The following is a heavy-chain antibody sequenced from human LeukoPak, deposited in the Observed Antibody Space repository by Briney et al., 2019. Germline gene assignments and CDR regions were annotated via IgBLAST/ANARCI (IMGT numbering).Heavy chain of an antibody. V-gene: IGHV1-18*01. D-gene: IGHD3-9*01. CDR2: ISAYNGNT. Sequence: ASVKVSCKASGYTFTSYGISWVRQAPGQGLEWMGWISAYNGNTNYAQKLQGRVTMTTDTSTSTAYMELRSLRSDDTAVYYCARDSTYYDILTGYIRGSSDYWGQGTLVTVSS. J-gene: IGHJ4*02. CDR3: ARDSTYYDILTGYIRGSSDY. CDR1: GYTFTSYG.